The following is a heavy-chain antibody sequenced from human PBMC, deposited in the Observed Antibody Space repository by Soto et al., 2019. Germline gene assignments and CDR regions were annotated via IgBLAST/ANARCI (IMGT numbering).Heavy chain of an antibody. J-gene: IGHJ4*02. CDR1: GFTFSDYY. Sequence: PGGSLRLSCAASGFTFSDYYMSWIRQAPGKGLEWVSYISSSGSTIYYADSVKGRFTISRDNAKNSLYLQMNSLRADDTAVYYCARDRYDSSGYYYVDLADLLDYWGQGTLVTVSS. D-gene: IGHD3-22*01. CDR3: ARDRYDSSGYYYVDLADLLDY. CDR2: ISSSGSTI. V-gene: IGHV3-11*01.